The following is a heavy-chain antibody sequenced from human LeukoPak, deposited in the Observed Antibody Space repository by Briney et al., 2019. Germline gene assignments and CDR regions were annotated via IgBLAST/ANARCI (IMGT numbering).Heavy chain of an antibody. CDR3: ARAGQLRYMDV. J-gene: IGHJ6*03. Sequence: PGGSLRLSCAASGFTVSSNFMSWVRQAPGKGLEWVSVIYSGVTTYYADSVKGRFTISRDNSKHTLYLQMDSLRAEDTAVYYCARAGQLRYMDVWGKGTAVTVSS. CDR1: GFTVSSNF. CDR2: IYSGVTT. V-gene: IGHV3-66*01.